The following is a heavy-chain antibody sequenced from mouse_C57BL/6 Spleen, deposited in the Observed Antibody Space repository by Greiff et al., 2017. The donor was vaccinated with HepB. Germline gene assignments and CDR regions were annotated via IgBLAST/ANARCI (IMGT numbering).Heavy chain of an antibody. D-gene: IGHD1-1*01. CDR2: IDPEDGET. J-gene: IGHJ2*01. CDR3: AGGYGSSQYYFDY. CDR1: GFNIKDYY. Sequence: EVQLVESGAELVKPGASVKLSCTASGFNIKDYYMHWVKQRTEQGLEWIGRIDPEDGETKYAPKFQGKATITADTSSNTAYLQLSSLTSEDTAVYYCAGGYGSSQYYFDYWGQGTTLTVSS. V-gene: IGHV14-2*01.